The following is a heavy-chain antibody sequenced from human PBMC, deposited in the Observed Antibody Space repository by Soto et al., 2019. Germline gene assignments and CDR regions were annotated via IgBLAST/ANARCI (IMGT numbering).Heavy chain of an antibody. CDR1: GYTFSSYG. CDR2: ISVYNGNT. D-gene: IGHD3-10*01. CDR3: AREEWVYNSGGLQGGGSSMDV. V-gene: IGHV1-18*01. Sequence: QVQLVQSAAEVKKPGASVKVSCKASGYTFSSYGLSWVRQAPGQGLEWMGWISVYNGNTNYAQKLQGRVTMTTDTSTSTAYMELRSLRSDDTAVYYCAREEWVYNSGGLQGGGSSMDVWGQGTTVTVSS. J-gene: IGHJ6*02.